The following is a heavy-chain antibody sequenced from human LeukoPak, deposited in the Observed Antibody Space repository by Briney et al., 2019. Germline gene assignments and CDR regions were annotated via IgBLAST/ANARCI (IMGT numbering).Heavy chain of an antibody. V-gene: IGHV4-4*07. D-gene: IGHD1-26*01. Sequence: PSETLSLTCAVSGGSISSYYWSWIRQPAGKGLEWIGRIYTSGSTNYNASLKSRVSMSVDTSKNQFSLKLSSVTAADTAVFYCARENSGSYREFDYWGQGTLVTVSS. CDR2: IYTSGST. CDR3: ARENSGSYREFDY. J-gene: IGHJ4*02. CDR1: GGSISSYY.